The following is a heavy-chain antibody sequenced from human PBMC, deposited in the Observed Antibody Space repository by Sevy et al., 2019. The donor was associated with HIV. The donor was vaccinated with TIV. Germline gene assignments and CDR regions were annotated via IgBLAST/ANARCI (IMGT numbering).Heavy chain of an antibody. Sequence: GGSLRLSCAASGFTFSSYSMNWVRQAPGKGLEWVSSISSSSSYIYYVDSVKGRFTISRDNAKNSLYLQMNSLRAEDTAVYYCASLMVVAALNWFDPWGQGTLVTVSS. V-gene: IGHV3-21*01. CDR3: ASLMVVAALNWFDP. D-gene: IGHD2-15*01. CDR2: ISSSSSYI. J-gene: IGHJ5*02. CDR1: GFTFSSYS.